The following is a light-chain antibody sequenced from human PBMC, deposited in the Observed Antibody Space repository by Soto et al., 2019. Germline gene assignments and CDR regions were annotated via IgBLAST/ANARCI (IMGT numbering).Light chain of an antibody. V-gene: IGKV3-20*01. Sequence: EIVLTQSPGTLSLSPGERATLSCWASQSISSNYLAWYQQKPGQPPRLLISGSSIRATGIPKRFSGSASGTNFTLTISSLEPEDFAVFYCQQYGSSPFTFGPGTKVD. CDR3: QQYGSSPFT. CDR1: QSISSNY. CDR2: GSS. J-gene: IGKJ3*01.